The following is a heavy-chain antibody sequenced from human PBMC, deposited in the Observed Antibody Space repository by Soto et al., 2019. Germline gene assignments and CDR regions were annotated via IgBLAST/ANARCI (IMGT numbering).Heavy chain of an antibody. D-gene: IGHD4-4*01. V-gene: IGHV4-39*01. J-gene: IGHJ4*02. Sequence: QLQLQESGPGLVKPSETLSLTCTVSGGSIITTTYYWGWLRQPPGKGLEWIGSVYYSGSTYYNPSLTSRVTISVDTSMNQFSLMLSSVTAADTAVYFCARAPTDYSHDYWGLGNLVTVSS. CDR2: VYYSGST. CDR3: ARAPTDYSHDY. CDR1: GGSIITTTYY.